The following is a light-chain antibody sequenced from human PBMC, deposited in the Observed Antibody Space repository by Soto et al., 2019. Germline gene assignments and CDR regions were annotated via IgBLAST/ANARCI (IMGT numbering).Light chain of an antibody. J-gene: IGLJ1*01. V-gene: IGLV2-11*01. CDR1: SSDVGGYNY. Sequence: QSALTQPRSVSGSPGQSVTISCTGTSSDVGGYNYVSWYQQHPGKAPKFMIYDVSKRPSGVPDRFSGSKSGNTASLTISGLQAEDEADYYCCSFAGNSIYVFGTGTKLTVL. CDR3: CSFAGNSIYV. CDR2: DVS.